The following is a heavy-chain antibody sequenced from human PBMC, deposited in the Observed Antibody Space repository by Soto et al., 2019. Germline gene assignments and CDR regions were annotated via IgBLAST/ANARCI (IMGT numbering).Heavy chain of an antibody. CDR1: GYMFTNYW. V-gene: IGHV5-51*01. Sequence: EVQLVQSGAEVKKPGESLKISCKGSGYMFTNYWIGWLRQMPGKGLEWMGIIHGGDSNTRYSPSFDRQVTISTDKSTNTAYLQWSSLKASDTAMYYCARRVTSSTGWDYWGQGTLVTVSS. CDR3: ARRVTSSTGWDY. CDR2: IHGGDSNT. D-gene: IGHD6-19*01. J-gene: IGHJ4*02.